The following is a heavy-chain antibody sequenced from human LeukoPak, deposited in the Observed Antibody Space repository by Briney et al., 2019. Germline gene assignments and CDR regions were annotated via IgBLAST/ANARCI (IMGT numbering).Heavy chain of an antibody. J-gene: IGHJ4*02. V-gene: IGHV3-23*01. CDR2: ISGSGGST. D-gene: IGHD3-10*01. CDR3: AKRRLWFGELFPD. Sequence: GGSLRLSCAASGFTFSSYAMSWVRQAPGKGLEWVSAISGSGGSTYYADSVKGRFTISRDNSKNTLYPQMNSLRAEDTAVYYCAKRRLWFGELFPDWGQGTLVTVSS. CDR1: GFTFSSYA.